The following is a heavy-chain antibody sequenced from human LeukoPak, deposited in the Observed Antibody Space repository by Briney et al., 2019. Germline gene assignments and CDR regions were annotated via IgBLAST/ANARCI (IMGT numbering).Heavy chain of an antibody. D-gene: IGHD1-26*01. CDR1: GSTISRYW. CDR2: IKQDGSEK. Sequence: GGSLRLSCVASGSTISRYWMGWVRQAPGKGREWVANIKQDGSEKYYVDSVKGRFTISRDNARNSVYLQMSSLRVEDTALYYCARIQGGQYYYFDLWGRGTLVTVSS. J-gene: IGHJ2*01. CDR3: ARIQGGQYYYFDL. V-gene: IGHV3-7*01.